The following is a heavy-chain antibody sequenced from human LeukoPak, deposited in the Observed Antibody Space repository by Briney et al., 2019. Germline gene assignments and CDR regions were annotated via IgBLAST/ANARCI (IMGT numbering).Heavy chain of an antibody. CDR3: ARSPNYYDSSGYYFIDY. Sequence: SETLSLTCTVSGGSTSSYYWSWIRQPPGKGLEWIGYIYYSGSTNYNPSLKSRVTISVDTSKNQFSLKLSSVTAADTAVYYCARSPNYYDSSGYYFIDYWGQGTLVTVSS. CDR2: IYYSGST. CDR1: GGSTSSYY. V-gene: IGHV4-59*01. J-gene: IGHJ4*02. D-gene: IGHD3-22*01.